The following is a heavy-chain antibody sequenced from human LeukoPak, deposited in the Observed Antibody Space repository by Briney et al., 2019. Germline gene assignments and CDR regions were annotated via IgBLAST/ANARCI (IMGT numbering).Heavy chain of an antibody. CDR2: ISGSGGST. CDR3: AKPKGTHCSSTSCYLSGFDY. J-gene: IGHJ4*02. CDR1: GFTFSSYA. D-gene: IGHD2-2*01. V-gene: IGHV3-23*01. Sequence: GASLRLSCAASGFTFSSYAMSWVRQAPGKGLEWVSDISGSGGSTYYADSVKGRFTISRDNSKNTLYLQMNSLRAEDTAVYYCAKPKGTHCSSTSCYLSGFDYWGQGTLVTVSS.